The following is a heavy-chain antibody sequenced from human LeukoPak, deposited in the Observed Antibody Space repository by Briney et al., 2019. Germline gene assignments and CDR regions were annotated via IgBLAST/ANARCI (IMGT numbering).Heavy chain of an antibody. CDR1: GYTFTSYG. CDR3: ARVRLLQDSSGPPFDY. D-gene: IGHD3-22*01. Sequence: GASVKVSCKASGYTFTSYGISWVRQAPGQGLEGMGWISAYNGNTNYAQKLQGRVTMTTDTSTSTAYMELRSLRSDDTAVYYCARVRLLQDSSGPPFDYWGQGTLVTVSS. CDR2: ISAYNGNT. J-gene: IGHJ4*02. V-gene: IGHV1-18*01.